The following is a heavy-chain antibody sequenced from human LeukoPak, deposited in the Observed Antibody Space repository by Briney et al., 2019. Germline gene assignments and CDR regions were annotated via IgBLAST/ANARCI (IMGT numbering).Heavy chain of an antibody. J-gene: IGHJ4*02. V-gene: IGHV1-69*04. Sequence: SVKVSCKASGDTFSGYAISWVRQAPGQGLEWMGRIIPILGIANYAKKFQGRVTITADKSTSTAYMELSSLRSEDTAVYYCAIIDSSSWYEATDYFDYWGQGTLVTVSS. D-gene: IGHD6-13*01. CDR2: IIPILGIA. CDR3: AIIDSSSWYEATDYFDY. CDR1: GDTFSGYA.